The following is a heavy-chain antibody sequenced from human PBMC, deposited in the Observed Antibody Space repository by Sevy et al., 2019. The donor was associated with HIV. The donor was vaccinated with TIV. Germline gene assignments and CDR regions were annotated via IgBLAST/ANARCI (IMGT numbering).Heavy chain of an antibody. D-gene: IGHD1-26*01. Sequence: GGSLRLSCAASGFTFSSYNMNWVRQAPGKGLEWISSITGDSSYMYDADSVKGRFTISRDNSKNTLYLQMNSLRAEDTAVYYCAKRGSYYAFDIWGQGTMVTVSS. CDR2: ITGDSSYM. J-gene: IGHJ3*02. CDR3: AKRGSYYAFDI. CDR1: GFTFSSYN. V-gene: IGHV3-21*04.